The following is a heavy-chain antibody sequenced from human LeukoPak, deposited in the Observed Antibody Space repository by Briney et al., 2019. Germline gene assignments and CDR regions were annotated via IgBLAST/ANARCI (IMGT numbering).Heavy chain of an antibody. CDR1: GGTFSSYA. D-gene: IGHD3-22*01. V-gene: IGHV1-69*06. J-gene: IGHJ4*02. Sequence: SVKVSCKASGGTFSSYAISWVRQAPGQGLEWMGGIIPIFGTANYAQKFQGRVTITADKSTSTAYMELSSLRSEDTAVYYCARDLDYYDSSGYSGYWGQGTLVTVSS. CDR3: ARDLDYYDSSGYSGY. CDR2: IIPIFGTA.